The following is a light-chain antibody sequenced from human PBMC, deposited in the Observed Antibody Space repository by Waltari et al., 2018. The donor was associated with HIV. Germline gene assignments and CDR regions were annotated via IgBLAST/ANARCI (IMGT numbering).Light chain of an antibody. CDR1: NIGSES. Sequence: SYVLTQPPSVSVAPGQTARITCGGNNIGSESVHWYQQKPGQAPVVVVYDDIDRPSGIPERFSGSNSGNTATLTVSRVEAGDEADYYCQVWDSSSDRYVFGTGTKVTVL. J-gene: IGLJ1*01. CDR3: QVWDSSSDRYV. CDR2: DDI. V-gene: IGLV3-21*02.